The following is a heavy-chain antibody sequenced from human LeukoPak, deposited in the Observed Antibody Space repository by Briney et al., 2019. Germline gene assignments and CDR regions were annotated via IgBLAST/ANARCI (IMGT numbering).Heavy chain of an antibody. Sequence: SETLSLTCTVSGGSISSSSYYWGWIRQPPGKGLGWIGSIYYSGSTYYNPSLKSRVTISVDTSKNQFSLKLSSVTAADTAVYYCARHRVCSSTSCYSRAFDYWGQGTLVTVSS. CDR2: IYYSGST. D-gene: IGHD2-2*02. V-gene: IGHV4-39*01. CDR1: GGSISSSSYY. CDR3: ARHRVCSSTSCYSRAFDY. J-gene: IGHJ4*02.